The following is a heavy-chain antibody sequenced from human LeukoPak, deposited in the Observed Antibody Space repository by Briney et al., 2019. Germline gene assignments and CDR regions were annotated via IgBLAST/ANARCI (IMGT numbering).Heavy chain of an antibody. J-gene: IGHJ4*02. CDR1: GFTFSSYW. Sequence: PGGSLRLSCAASGFTFSSYWMSWVRQAPGKGLEWVANIKQDGSEKYYVDSVKGRFTISRDNAKSSLYLQMNSLRAEDTAVYYCARDSPEPIAAAGTADYWGQGTLVTVSS. CDR3: ARDSPEPIAAAGTADY. CDR2: IKQDGSEK. V-gene: IGHV3-7*01. D-gene: IGHD6-13*01.